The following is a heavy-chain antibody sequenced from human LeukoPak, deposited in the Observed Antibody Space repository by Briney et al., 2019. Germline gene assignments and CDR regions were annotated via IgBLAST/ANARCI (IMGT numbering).Heavy chain of an antibody. V-gene: IGHV3-73*01. Sequence: GGSLRLSCAASWFTFSGSAIHWVRQASGKGLEWVGRIRSKANSYATAYAASVKGRFTISRDDSKNTAYLQMNSLKTEDTAVYYCTRRCVHITDDAFDIWGQGTMVTVSS. D-gene: IGHD2-21*01. CDR1: WFTFSGSA. CDR3: TRRCVHITDDAFDI. J-gene: IGHJ3*02. CDR2: IRSKANSYAT.